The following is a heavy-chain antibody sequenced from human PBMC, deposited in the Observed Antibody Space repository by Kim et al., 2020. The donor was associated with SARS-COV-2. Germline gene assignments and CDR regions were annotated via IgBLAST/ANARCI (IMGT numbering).Heavy chain of an antibody. V-gene: IGHV4-34*01. CDR2: INHSGST. Sequence: SETLSLTCAVYGGSFSGYYWSWIRQPPGKGLEWIGEINHSGSTNYNPSLKSRVTISVDTSKNQFSLKLSSVTAADTAVYYCARAAHKGPLKTVTPFDPWGQGTLVTVSS. CDR1: GGSFSGYY. CDR3: ARAAHKGPLKTVTPFDP. J-gene: IGHJ5*02. D-gene: IGHD4-17*01.